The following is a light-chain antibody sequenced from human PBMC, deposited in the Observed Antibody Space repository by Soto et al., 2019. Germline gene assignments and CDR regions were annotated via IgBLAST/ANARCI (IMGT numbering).Light chain of an antibody. J-gene: IGLJ1*01. CDR2: DVS. CDR1: SSDVGGYNY. Sequence: QSVLTQPASVSGSPGQSITISCTGTSSDVGGYNYVFWYQQHPGKAPQLMIYDVSNRPSGVSNRFSGSKSGNTASLTISGLQAEDEADYYCTSYTSSSTYVFGTGTKLTVL. V-gene: IGLV2-14*01. CDR3: TSYTSSSTYV.